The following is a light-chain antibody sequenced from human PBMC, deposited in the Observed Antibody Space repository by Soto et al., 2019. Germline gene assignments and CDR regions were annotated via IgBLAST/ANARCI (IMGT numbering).Light chain of an antibody. J-gene: IGLJ1*01. Sequence: QSALTQPASVSGSPGQSITISCTGTSSDVGANIFVSWYQQHPGKVPKLMIYTVSSRPSGVSQRFSGSKSGNTASLTISGLQAEDEADYYCSSFKTDSTYVLGTGTKV. V-gene: IGLV2-14*01. CDR2: TVS. CDR3: SSFKTDSTYV. CDR1: SSDVGANIF.